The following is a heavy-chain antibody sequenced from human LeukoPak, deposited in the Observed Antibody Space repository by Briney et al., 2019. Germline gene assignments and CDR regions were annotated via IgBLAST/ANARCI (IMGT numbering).Heavy chain of an antibody. J-gene: IGHJ6*03. Sequence: SETLSLTCAVYGGSFSGYYWSWIRQPPGKGLEWIGEINHSGSTNHNPSLKSRVTISVDTSKNQFSLKLSSVTAADTAVYYCARGLYVVYYYMDVWGKGTTVTVSS. CDR3: ARGLYVVYYYMDV. CDR2: INHSGST. V-gene: IGHV4-34*01. CDR1: GGSFSGYY. D-gene: IGHD2-15*01.